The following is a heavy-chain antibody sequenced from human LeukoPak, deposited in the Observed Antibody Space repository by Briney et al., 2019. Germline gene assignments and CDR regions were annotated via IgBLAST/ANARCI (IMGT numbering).Heavy chain of an antibody. D-gene: IGHD2-2*01. J-gene: IGHJ5*02. CDR1: GYSISNGYQ. V-gene: IGHV4-38-2*02. CDR2: IYHGGSA. CDR3: ARDPRWLTPDCTSTSCYENYFDP. Sequence: PSETLSLTCAVSGYSISNGYQWAWIRQPPGKTLEWIGSIYHGGSAHYNPSLKSRVTISVDTSNNHFSLRLSSVTAADTAVYYCARDPRWLTPDCTSTSCYENYFDPWGQGTLVTVSS.